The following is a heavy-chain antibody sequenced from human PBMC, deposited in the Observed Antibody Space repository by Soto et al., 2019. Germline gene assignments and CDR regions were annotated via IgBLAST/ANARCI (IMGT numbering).Heavy chain of an antibody. CDR3: ERESYFGVVMRWFDP. CDR2: ISSSSSTI. V-gene: IGHV3-48*01. J-gene: IGHJ5*02. CDR1: GFTFSSYS. D-gene: IGHD3-3*01. Sequence: GGSLRLSCAASGFTFSSYSMNWVRQAPGKGLEWVSYISSSSSTIYYADSVKGRFTISRDNAKNSLYLQMNSLRAEDTAVYYCERESYFGVVMRWFDPWGQGTLVTVSS.